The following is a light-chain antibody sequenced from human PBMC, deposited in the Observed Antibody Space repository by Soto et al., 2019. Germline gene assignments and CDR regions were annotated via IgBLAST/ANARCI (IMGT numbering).Light chain of an antibody. CDR1: SFDVGGYNY. J-gene: IGLJ1*01. CDR2: DVT. Sequence: QSVLTQPASVSGSPGQSITISCTGTSFDVGGYNYVSWYQQHPGKAPKTLIYDVTNRPSGISNRFSGSKSGNTASLTISDLQTEDEADYYCSSYTSSHTRVFGTGTKVTVL. CDR3: SSYTSSHTRV. V-gene: IGLV2-14*03.